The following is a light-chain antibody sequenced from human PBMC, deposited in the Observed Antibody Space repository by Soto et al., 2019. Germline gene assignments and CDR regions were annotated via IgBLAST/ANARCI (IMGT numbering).Light chain of an antibody. J-gene: IGLJ1*01. V-gene: IGLV1-47*01. CDR3: AAWDDTLSVLYV. CDR2: RNN. CDR1: SSNIGSNY. Sequence: QSVLTQPPSASGTPGQRVTISCSGSSSNIGSNYVYWYQQLPGTAPKLLIYRNNQRPSGVPDRFSGSKSGTSASLAISGLRSEDEADYYCAAWDDTLSVLYVFGTGTKFTVL.